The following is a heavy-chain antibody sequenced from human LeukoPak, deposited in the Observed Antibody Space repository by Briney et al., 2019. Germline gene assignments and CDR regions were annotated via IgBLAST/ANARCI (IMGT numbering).Heavy chain of an antibody. Sequence: ASVKVPCKASGYTFTGYYMHWVRQAPGQGLEWMGWINPNSGGTNYAQKFQGRVTMTRDTSISTAYMELSRLRSDDTAVYYCARVLLWFWDPEVGYGMDVWGQGTTVTVSS. D-gene: IGHD3-10*01. CDR3: ARVLLWFWDPEVGYGMDV. J-gene: IGHJ6*02. V-gene: IGHV1-2*02. CDR2: INPNSGGT. CDR1: GYTFTGYY.